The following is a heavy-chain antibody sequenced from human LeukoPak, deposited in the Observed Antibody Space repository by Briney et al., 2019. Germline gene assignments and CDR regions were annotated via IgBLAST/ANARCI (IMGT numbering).Heavy chain of an antibody. CDR1: GFTFDDYA. J-gene: IGHJ6*03. Sequence: PGGSLRLSCAASGFTFDDYAMHWVRQAPGKGLEWVSLISGDGGSTYYADSVKGRFTISRDNSKNSLYLQMNSLRTEDNALYYCAKVDAYCGGDCPADYYYYYMDVWGKGTTVTVSS. CDR3: AKVDAYCGGDCPADYYYYYMDV. CDR2: ISGDGGST. D-gene: IGHD2-21*02. V-gene: IGHV3-43*02.